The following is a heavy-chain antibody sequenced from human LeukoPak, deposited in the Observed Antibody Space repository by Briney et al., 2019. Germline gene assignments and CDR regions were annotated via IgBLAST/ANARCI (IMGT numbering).Heavy chain of an antibody. J-gene: IGHJ3*02. CDR2: ISSSSSYI. Sequence: GGSLRLSCAASGFTFSSYSMNWVRQAPGKGLEWVSSISSSSSYIYYADSVKGRFTISRDNAKNSLYLQMNSLRAEDTAVYYCARGGGNDAFDIWGQGTMVTVSS. CDR1: GFTFSSYS. V-gene: IGHV3-21*01. CDR3: ARGGGNDAFDI. D-gene: IGHD4-23*01.